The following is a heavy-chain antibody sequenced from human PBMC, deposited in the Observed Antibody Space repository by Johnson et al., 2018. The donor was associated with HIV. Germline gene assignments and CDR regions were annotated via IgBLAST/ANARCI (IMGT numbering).Heavy chain of an antibody. D-gene: IGHD1-14*01. CDR1: GFTCSSYA. CDR3: ARDGMAATKANI. CDR2: ISYDGSNK. J-gene: IGHJ3*02. Sequence: VQLVESGGGVVQPGRSLRLSCAASGFTCSSYAMHWVRQAPGKGLEWVAVISYDGSNKYYADSVKGRFTISRDNSKNTLYLQMNSLRAEDTAVYYCARDGMAATKANIWGQGTMVTVSS. V-gene: IGHV3-30*14.